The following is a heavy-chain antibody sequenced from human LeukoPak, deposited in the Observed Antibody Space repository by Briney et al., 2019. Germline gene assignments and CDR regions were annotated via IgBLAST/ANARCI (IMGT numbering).Heavy chain of an antibody. Sequence: GGSPRLSCAASGFTFTNSCMAWVRQAPGKGLEWVANIKQDASTKHYADSLKGRFTISRDNPKNSLYLQMNNLRADDTAIYYCTRDTEGTLDYWGQGILVTVAS. D-gene: IGHD2-8*02. CDR1: GFTFTNSC. V-gene: IGHV3-7*01. CDR2: IKQDASTK. J-gene: IGHJ4*02. CDR3: TRDTEGTLDY.